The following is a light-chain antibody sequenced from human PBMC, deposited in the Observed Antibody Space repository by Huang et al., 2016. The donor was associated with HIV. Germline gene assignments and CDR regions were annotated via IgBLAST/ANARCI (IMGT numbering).Light chain of an antibody. Sequence: DIQMTQSPSSLSASVRNRVTITCRAIQAIAKSLAWYQQKPGKAPKLLLYAASRFSGSGSGTDYTLTISSLQPEDFATYCCQQYHSTPYTFGQGTKLEIK. CDR3: QQYHSTPYT. J-gene: IGKJ2*01. V-gene: IGKV1-NL1*01. CDR1: QAIAKS. CDR2: A.